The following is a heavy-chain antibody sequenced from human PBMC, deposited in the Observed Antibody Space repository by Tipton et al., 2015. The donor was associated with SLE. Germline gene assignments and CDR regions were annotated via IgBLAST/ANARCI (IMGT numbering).Heavy chain of an antibody. D-gene: IGHD3-16*01. Sequence: TLSLTCTVSGGPISNSYWSWVRQPPGKGLEWIGNIFYSGSTNYSPSLKSRLTISVDTSTNQFSLELTSVTAADTAVYYCVRHRGGSRGIDVWGQGTTVTVSS. V-gene: IGHV4-59*08. CDR3: VRHRGGSRGIDV. CDR1: GGPISNSY. CDR2: IFYSGST. J-gene: IGHJ6*02.